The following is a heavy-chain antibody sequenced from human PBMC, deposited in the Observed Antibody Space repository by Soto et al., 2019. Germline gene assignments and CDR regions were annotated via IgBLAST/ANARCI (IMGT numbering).Heavy chain of an antibody. CDR3: ASHYDSSGYYYRGLEY. CDR1: GGTFSSYA. CDR2: IIPIFGTA. D-gene: IGHD3-22*01. Sequence: QVQLVHSGAEVKKPGSSVKVSCKASGGTFSSYAISWVRQAPGQGLEWMGGIIPIFGTADYAQKFEGRVTITADESTSTGKMELSSVRSEDTAVYYCASHYDSSGYYYRGLEYWGQGTLVTVSS. V-gene: IGHV1-69*12. J-gene: IGHJ4*02.